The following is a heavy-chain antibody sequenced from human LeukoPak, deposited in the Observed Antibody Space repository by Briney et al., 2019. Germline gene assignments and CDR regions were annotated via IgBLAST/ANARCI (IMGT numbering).Heavy chain of an antibody. CDR2: IGGSGVST. CDR3: APLAAADDYFDY. V-gene: IGHV3-23*01. Sequence: PGGSLRLSCAASGFTFSSYGMSWVRQAPGKGLEWVSSIGGSGVSTYYADSVKGRFTISRDNSKNTLYLQMNSLRPEDTAVYYCAPLAAADDYFDYWGQGTLVTVSS. J-gene: IGHJ4*02. D-gene: IGHD6-25*01. CDR1: GFTFSSYG.